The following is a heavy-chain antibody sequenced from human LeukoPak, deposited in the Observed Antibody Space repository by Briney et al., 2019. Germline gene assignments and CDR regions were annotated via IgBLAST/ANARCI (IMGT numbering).Heavy chain of an antibody. CDR3: ARRGYASSRSFDY. CDR1: GGSMSSYY. Sequence: SETLSLTCTVSGGSMSSYYWSWIRQPPGKGLEWIGYIYYSGSTQYNPSLKSRVTISVDTSKNQFSLKLSSVTAADTAVYYCARRGYASSRSFDYWGQGTLVTVSS. D-gene: IGHD6-13*01. V-gene: IGHV4-59*08. CDR2: IYYSGST. J-gene: IGHJ4*02.